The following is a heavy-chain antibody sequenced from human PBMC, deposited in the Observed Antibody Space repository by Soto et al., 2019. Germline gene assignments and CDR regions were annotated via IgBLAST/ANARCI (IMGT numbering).Heavy chain of an antibody. CDR1: GGTFSSYA. D-gene: IGHD4-17*01. CDR3: ARVRRDYGDYVKAFDL. CDR2: IIPIFGTA. V-gene: IGHV1-69*01. Sequence: QVQLVQSGAEVKKPGSSVTVSCKASGGTFSSYAISWVRQAPGPGLEWMGGIIPIFGTANYAQKFQGRVTITADESTSTAYMELSSLRSEDTAVYYCARVRRDYGDYVKAFDLWGQVKMDTVSS. J-gene: IGHJ3*01.